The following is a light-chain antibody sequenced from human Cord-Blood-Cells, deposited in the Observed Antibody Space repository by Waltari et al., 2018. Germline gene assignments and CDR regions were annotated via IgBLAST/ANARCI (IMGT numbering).Light chain of an antibody. J-gene: IGLJ1*01. V-gene: IGLV1-51*01. CDR1: SSNIGNNY. Sequence: QSVLTQPPSVSAAPGQKVTISCSGSSSNIGNNYVSWYQQLPVTTPKLLICDNNKRPTGSPARCSGSKSGTSATLGITGLQTGDEADYYCGTWDSSLSAYVFGTGTKVTVL. CDR2: DNN. CDR3: GTWDSSLSAYV.